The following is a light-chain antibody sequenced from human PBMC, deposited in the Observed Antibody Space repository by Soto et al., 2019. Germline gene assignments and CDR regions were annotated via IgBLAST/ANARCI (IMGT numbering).Light chain of an antibody. CDR3: QQYVTAPRLA. Sequence: MVFTQYRGNLSLSPGERATLSCRAIQSVYSSYLAWYQQRAGQAPRLLIYGAFRGATGMPDRFSGSGSGTDFTLTISRLEPEDFAFYFCQQYVTAPRLAVGGGTKVDIK. J-gene: IGKJ4*01. V-gene: IGKV3-20*01. CDR1: QSVYSSY. CDR2: GAF.